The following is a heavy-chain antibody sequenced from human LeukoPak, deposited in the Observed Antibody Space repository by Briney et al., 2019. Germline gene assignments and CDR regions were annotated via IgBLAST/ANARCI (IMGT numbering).Heavy chain of an antibody. Sequence: ASVKVSCKASGYTFTGYYMHWVRQAPGQGLEWMGWINPNSGGTNYAQKFQGRVTMTRDMSTSTVYMELSSLRSEDTAVYYYAREGSAPSWFDPWGQGTLVTVSS. CDR2: INPNSGGT. J-gene: IGHJ5*02. CDR1: GYTFTGYY. V-gene: IGHV1-2*02. D-gene: IGHD2-15*01. CDR3: AREGSAPSWFDP.